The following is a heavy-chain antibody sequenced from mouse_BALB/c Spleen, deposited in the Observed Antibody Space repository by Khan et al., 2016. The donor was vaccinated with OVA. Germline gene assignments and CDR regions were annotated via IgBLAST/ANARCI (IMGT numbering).Heavy chain of an antibody. D-gene: IGHD2-14*01. Sequence: QIQLVQSGPELKKPGETVQISCKASGFTFTNYGMNWVKQAPGKGLKWMGWINPYTGEPTFVDDFKGRFAFSLETSASTAYLQINSLKNEDTATYFCARVGYNGTMDCWGQGTSITVSS. CDR1: GFTFTNYG. CDR3: ARVGYNGTMDC. CDR2: INPYTGEP. J-gene: IGHJ4*01. V-gene: IGHV9-3-1*01.